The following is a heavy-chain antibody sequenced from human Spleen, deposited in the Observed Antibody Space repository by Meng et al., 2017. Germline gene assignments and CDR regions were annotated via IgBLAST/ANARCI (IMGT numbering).Heavy chain of an antibody. V-gene: IGHV3-30-3*01. CDR1: GFTFSAYP. J-gene: IGHJ1*01. D-gene: IGHD3-9*01. CDR3: TREYDKGFFYH. CDR2: ISKYGDEE. Sequence: LLVWSGGGLVRPGGAMRLSCAASGFTFSAYPMHWVRQAPGKGLEWLAVISKYGDEEHYADSVKGRISISRDNSMNTLYLQMNSLRGDDTAVYYCTREYDKGFFYHWGQGTLVTVSS.